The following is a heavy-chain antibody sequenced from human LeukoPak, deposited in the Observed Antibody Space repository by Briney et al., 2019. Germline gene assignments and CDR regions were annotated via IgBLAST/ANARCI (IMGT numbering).Heavy chain of an antibody. D-gene: IGHD3-22*01. CDR2: IRGSAGTT. J-gene: IGHJ4*02. CDR3: AKPPSHYYDSSGYYSPPFDY. CDR1: GFTFSSYA. Sequence: GGSLRLSCAASGFTFSSYAMGWVRQAPGKGLEWVSAIRGSAGTTYYADSVKGRLTISRDNSKNTLYLQMNSLRAEDTAVYYCAKPPSHYYDSSGYYSPPFDYWGQGTLVNVSS. V-gene: IGHV3-23*01.